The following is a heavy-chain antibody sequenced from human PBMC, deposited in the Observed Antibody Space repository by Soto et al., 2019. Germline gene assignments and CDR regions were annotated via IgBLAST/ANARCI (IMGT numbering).Heavy chain of an antibody. CDR1: GGAFSSYA. CDR2: IIAIFGTA. D-gene: IGHD2-2*01. Sequence: QVKLVQSGAEVKKPGSSVKVSCKASGGAFSSYAISCVRQAPGHGLEWMGGIIAIFGTANYAQQFQGRVTINADESQSPAYKEVSTLRSEDTAVDYCSRGPTAMGMNRFDPWGHVTLLTVS. V-gene: IGHV1-69*12. CDR3: SRGPTAMGMNRFDP. J-gene: IGHJ5*02.